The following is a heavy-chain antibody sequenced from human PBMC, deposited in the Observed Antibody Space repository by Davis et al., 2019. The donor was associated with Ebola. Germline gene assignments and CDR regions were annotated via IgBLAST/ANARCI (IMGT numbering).Heavy chain of an antibody. V-gene: IGHV1-18*04. J-gene: IGHJ4*02. D-gene: IGHD1-1*01. CDR3: ARAQFPTTSDH. CDR1: AYTFTNYG. CDR2: MNPHNGNT. Sequence: ASVKVSCKASAYTFTNYGITWVRQAPGQGLEWMGWMNPHNGNTNYAQNVQGRVTMTTDTSTSTAYMEVGILRSDDTAVYYCARAQFPTTSDHWGQGTLVTVSS.